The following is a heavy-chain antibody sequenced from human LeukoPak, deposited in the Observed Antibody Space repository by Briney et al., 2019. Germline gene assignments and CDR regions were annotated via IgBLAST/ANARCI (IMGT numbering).Heavy chain of an antibody. J-gene: IGHJ5*02. Sequence: PGGSLRLSCAASGFTFSSYSMNWVRQAPGKGLEWVSSISGLKGYIYYTDSVKGRFTVSRDNAKTSVHLQMDSLRVEDTAVYYCARAPARDFWIGYYIDLWGQGTLVTVSS. CDR3: ARAPARDFWIGYYIDL. CDR2: ISGLKGYI. CDR1: GFTFSSYS. V-gene: IGHV3-21*01. D-gene: IGHD3-3*01.